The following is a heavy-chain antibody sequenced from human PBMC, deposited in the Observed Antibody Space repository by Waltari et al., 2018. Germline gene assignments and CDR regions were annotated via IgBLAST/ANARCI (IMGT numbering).Heavy chain of an antibody. V-gene: IGHV3-30*02. CDR2: IRYDGSNK. Sequence: QVQLVESGGGVVQPGGSLRLSCAASGFAFSSYGMHWVRQAPGKGLEWVTFIRYDGSNKYYADSVKGRFTISRDNSKNTLYLQMNSLRAEDTAVYYCAKSRKVVVATDYYYMDVWGKGTTVTVSS. J-gene: IGHJ6*03. CDR3: AKSRKVVVATDYYYMDV. D-gene: IGHD2-15*01. CDR1: GFAFSSYG.